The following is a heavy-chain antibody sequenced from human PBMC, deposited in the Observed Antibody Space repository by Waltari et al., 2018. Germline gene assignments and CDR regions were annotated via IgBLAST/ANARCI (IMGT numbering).Heavy chain of an antibody. Sequence: EVQLLESGGGLVQPGGSLRLSCAASGFTFSSYAMSWVRQAPGRGLEWVSAISGSGGSTYYADSVKGRFTISRDNSKNTLYLQMNSLRAEDTAVNYCAKDLTYYYDSSGYNWGQGTLVTVSS. CDR3: AKDLTYYYDSSGYN. CDR1: GFTFSSYA. D-gene: IGHD3-22*01. J-gene: IGHJ4*02. V-gene: IGHV3-23*01. CDR2: ISGSGGST.